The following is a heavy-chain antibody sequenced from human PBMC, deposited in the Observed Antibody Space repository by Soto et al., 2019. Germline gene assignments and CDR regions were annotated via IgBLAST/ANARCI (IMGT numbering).Heavy chain of an antibody. CDR3: ARAYSSSWNYYFDY. CDR1: GYTFTSNW. J-gene: IGHJ4*02. Sequence: PGESLKISCKASGYTFTSNWISWVRQVPGKGLEWLGRIDPSDSYTHYNPSFQGQVTISADKSISTAYLQWSSLKASDTAMYYCARAYSSSWNYYFDYWGQGTLVTVSS. D-gene: IGHD6-13*01. V-gene: IGHV5-10-1*04. CDR2: IDPSDSYT.